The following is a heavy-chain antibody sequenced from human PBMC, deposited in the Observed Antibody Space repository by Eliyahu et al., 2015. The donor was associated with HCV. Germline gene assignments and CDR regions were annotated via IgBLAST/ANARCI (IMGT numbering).Heavy chain of an antibody. Sequence: EVQLVESGGGLVKPGGSLXLSCAASXFXFXSYSMNWVRQAPGEGREWVSSISSSSSYIYYADSVKGRFTISRDNAKNSLFLQMNSLRAEDTAVYYCARDLNLPLMAAAGTEIWGQGTMVTVSS. V-gene: IGHV3-21*01. CDR3: ARDLNLPLMAAAGTEI. J-gene: IGHJ3*02. D-gene: IGHD6-13*01. CDR1: XFXFXSYS. CDR2: ISSSSSYI.